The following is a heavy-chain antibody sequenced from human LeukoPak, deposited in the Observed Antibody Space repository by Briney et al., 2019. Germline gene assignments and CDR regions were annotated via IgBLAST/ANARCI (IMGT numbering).Heavy chain of an antibody. V-gene: IGHV3-48*04. J-gene: IGHJ4*02. D-gene: IGHD3-22*01. CDR2: ISSSSSTI. CDR3: ARDYFYDSSGYYGY. Sequence: GGSLRLSCAASGFTFSSYSMNWVRQAPGKGLEWVSYISSSSSTIYYADSVKGRFTISRDNAKNSLYLQMNSLRAEDTAVYYCARDYFYDSSGYYGYWGQGILVTVSS. CDR1: GFTFSSYS.